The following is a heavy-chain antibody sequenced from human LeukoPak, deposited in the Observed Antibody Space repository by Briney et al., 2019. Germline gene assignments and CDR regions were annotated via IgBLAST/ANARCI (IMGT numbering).Heavy chain of an antibody. Sequence: GGSLRLSCAASGFTFSSYAVSWVRQAPGKGLEWVSSISSSSSYIYYADSVKGRFTTSRDNAKNSLYLQMNSLRAEDTAVYYCAREKCIDYWGQGTLVTVSS. CDR2: ISSSSSYI. CDR1: GFTFSSYA. J-gene: IGHJ4*02. V-gene: IGHV3-21*01. CDR3: AREKCIDY.